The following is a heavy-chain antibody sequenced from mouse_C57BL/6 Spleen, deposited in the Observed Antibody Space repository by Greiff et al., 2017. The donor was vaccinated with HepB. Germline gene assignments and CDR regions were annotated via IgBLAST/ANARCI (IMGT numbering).Heavy chain of an antibody. CDR1: GYSITSGYY. V-gene: IGHV3-6*01. D-gene: IGHD5-1*01. CDR2: ISYDGSN. J-gene: IGHJ2*01. Sequence: EVHLVESGPGLVKPSQSLSLTCSVTGYSITSGYYWNCIRQLPGNKLEWMGYISYDGSNNYNPSLKNRTSITRDTSKNQFFLKLNSVTTEDTATYYCARGTYVYYFDYWGQGTTLTVSS. CDR3: ARGTYVYYFDY.